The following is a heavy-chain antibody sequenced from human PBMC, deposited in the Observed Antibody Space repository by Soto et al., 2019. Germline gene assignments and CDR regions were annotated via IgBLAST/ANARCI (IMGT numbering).Heavy chain of an antibody. CDR1: GYSFTSYW. D-gene: IGHD6-6*01. V-gene: IGHV5-51*01. J-gene: IGHJ3*02. CDR3: ARHLRGIAARLYAFDI. Sequence: GESLKISCKGSGYSFTSYWIGWVRQMPGKGLEWMGIIYPGDSDTRYSPSFQGQVTISADKSISTAYLQWSSLKASDTAMYYCARHLRGIAARLYAFDIWGQGTMVTVSS. CDR2: IYPGDSDT.